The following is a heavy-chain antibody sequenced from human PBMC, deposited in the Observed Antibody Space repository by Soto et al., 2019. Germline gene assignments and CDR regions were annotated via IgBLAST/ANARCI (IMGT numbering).Heavy chain of an antibody. CDR2: INHSGRT. CDR3: ARGQRYCSGGGCPRTFLDY. CDR1: GGSFSGYY. V-gene: IGHV4-34*01. Sequence: QVRLQQWGAGLLKPSETLSLTCAVYGGSFSGYYWSWIRQPPGKGLEWIGEINHSGRTNYNPSLKSRVTISVDTSKNQFSLKLSSVTAADTAVYYCARGQRYCSGGGCPRTFLDYWGQGMLVTVSS. J-gene: IGHJ4*02. D-gene: IGHD2-15*01.